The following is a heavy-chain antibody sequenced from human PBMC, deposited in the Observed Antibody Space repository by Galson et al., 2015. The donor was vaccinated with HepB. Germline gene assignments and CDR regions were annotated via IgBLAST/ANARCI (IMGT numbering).Heavy chain of an antibody. J-gene: IGHJ3*02. D-gene: IGHD1-1*01. V-gene: IGHV6-1*01. CDR1: GDSVSSNSAA. CDR3: ARTTWADYAFDI. Sequence: CAISGDSVSSNSAAWNWIRQSPSRGLEWLGRTYYRYKWYNDYVGSVKSRIIINPDTSKNQFSLQLNSVTPEDTAVYYCARTTWADYAFDIWGQGTVVTVSS. CDR2: TYYRYKWYN.